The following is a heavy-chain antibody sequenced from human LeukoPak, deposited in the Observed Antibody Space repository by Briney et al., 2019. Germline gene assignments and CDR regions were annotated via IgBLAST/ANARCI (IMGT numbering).Heavy chain of an antibody. CDR2: ITGDGSST. Sequence: PGGSLRLSCVASGFIFDDYAMHWVRRPPGKGLEWVSLITGDGSSTYYADSVKGRFSISRDNSKNSLYLQMNSLRSEDTALYYCARDRKEEAFGADYYFDYWGQGNLVTVSS. V-gene: IGHV3-43*02. J-gene: IGHJ4*02. CDR1: GFIFDDYA. D-gene: IGHD3-3*02. CDR3: ARDRKEEAFGADYYFDY.